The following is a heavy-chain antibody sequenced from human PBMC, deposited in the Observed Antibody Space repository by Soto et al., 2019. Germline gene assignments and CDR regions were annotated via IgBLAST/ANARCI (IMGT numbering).Heavy chain of an antibody. CDR2: IVVGSGNT. Sequence: ASVKVSCKASGFTFTSSAVQWVRQARGQRLEWIGWIVVGSGNTDYAQKFQERVTITRDMSTSTAYMELSSLRSEDTAVYYCAADVKLWANAFDISGQGTMVTVS. CDR3: AADVKLWANAFDI. J-gene: IGHJ3*02. CDR1: GFTFTSSA. V-gene: IGHV1-58*01. D-gene: IGHD5-18*01.